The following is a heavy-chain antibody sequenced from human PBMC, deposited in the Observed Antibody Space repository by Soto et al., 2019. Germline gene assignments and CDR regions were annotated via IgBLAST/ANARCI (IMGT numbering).Heavy chain of an antibody. D-gene: IGHD2-21*02. CDR2: IFWDDDK. J-gene: IGHJ4*02. V-gene: IGHV2-5*02. Sequence: QITLKESGPTLVKPTQTLTLTCTFSGFSLSTSGVGVGWIRQPPGKALEWLALIFWDDDKRYSPSLKTRLTISKDPSKNQVVLTMTNMDPVDTATYYCAHRRIRVTPFDSWGQGTLVSVSS. CDR3: AHRRIRVTPFDS. CDR1: GFSLSTSGVG.